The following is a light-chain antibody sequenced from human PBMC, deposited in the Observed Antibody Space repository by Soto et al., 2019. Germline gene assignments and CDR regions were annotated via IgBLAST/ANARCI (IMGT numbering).Light chain of an antibody. J-gene: IGKJ1*01. CDR2: GTS. CDR1: QSISSY. V-gene: IGKV1-39*01. CDR3: QQTYSTMWT. Sequence: DIQMTQSPSSLSASVGDRVTITCRASQSISSYLNWYQQKPGKAPELLIYGTSSLQSGVPSRFSGSGSGTDFTLTISSLQSEDFATYYCQQTYSTMWTFGQGTKVEIK.